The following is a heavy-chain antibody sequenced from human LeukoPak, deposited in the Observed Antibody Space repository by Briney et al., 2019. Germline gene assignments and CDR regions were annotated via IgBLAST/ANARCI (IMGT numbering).Heavy chain of an antibody. CDR3: ASALRASQRGYSYGPLYYYYYYMDV. D-gene: IGHD5-18*01. CDR1: GGTFSSYA. Sequence: SVKVSCKASGGTFSSYAISWVRQAPGQGLEWMGGIIPIFATANYAQKFQGRVTITADESTSTAYMELSSLRSEDTAVYYCASALRASQRGYSYGPLYYYYYYMDVWGKGTTVTVSS. CDR2: IIPIFATA. V-gene: IGHV1-69*13. J-gene: IGHJ6*03.